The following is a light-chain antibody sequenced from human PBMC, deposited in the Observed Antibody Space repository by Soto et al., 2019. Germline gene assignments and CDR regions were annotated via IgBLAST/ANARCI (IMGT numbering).Light chain of an antibody. J-gene: IGKJ2*01. CDR2: DAS. CDR1: QTISTY. CDR3: QQRSNWPPYT. V-gene: IGKV3-11*01. Sequence: EIVLTKSPATLSLSPGERATLSCRASQTISTYLAWYQQKPGQAPRLLIYDASNRATGIPARFSGRGSGTDLTLTISSLEPEDFAVYYCQQRSNWPPYTFGQGTKLEIK.